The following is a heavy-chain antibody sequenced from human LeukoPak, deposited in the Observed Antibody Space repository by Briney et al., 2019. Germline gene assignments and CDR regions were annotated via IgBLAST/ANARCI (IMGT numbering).Heavy chain of an antibody. CDR3: ARWGLAYTIDF. J-gene: IGHJ4*02. Sequence: GGSLRLSCAASGFSFSADWMGWVRQAPGKGLEWVANINPVVGEKYYVDSVKGRCTISRDDAKTTRYLQMYTVRVENTAVYPRARWGLAYTIDFWGQGTLVTVSS. CDR2: INPVVGEK. V-gene: IGHV3-7*01. D-gene: IGHD2-21*01. CDR1: GFSFSADW.